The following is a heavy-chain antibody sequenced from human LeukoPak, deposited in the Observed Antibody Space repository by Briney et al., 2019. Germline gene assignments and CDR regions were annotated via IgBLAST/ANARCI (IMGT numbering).Heavy chain of an antibody. D-gene: IGHD3-3*01. CDR3: AKLRGKDGIRDSYDI. J-gene: IGHJ3*02. CDR1: GFTFTSYS. CDR2: ISSSTYYI. Sequence: PGGSLRPSCAASGFTFTSYSMNWVRQAPGKGLEWVSSISSSTYYIYYGDSVKGRFTVSRDNAKKSVFLQMNSLSADDTALYYCAKLRGKDGIRDSYDIWGQGTMVTVSS. V-gene: IGHV3-21*04.